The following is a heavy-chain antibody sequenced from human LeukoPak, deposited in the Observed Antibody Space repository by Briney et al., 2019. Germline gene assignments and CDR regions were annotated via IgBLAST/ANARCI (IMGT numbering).Heavy chain of an antibody. CDR2: IRSKAYGGTT. V-gene: IGHV3-49*04. J-gene: IGHJ4*02. CDR1: GFTFGDYA. Sequence: GGSLRLSCTASGFTFGDYAMSWVRQAPGKGLEWVGFIRSKAYGGTTEYAASVKGRFTISRDDSKSIAYLQMNSLKTEDTAVYYCTRAGYYFWSGYYTGMVGYYFDYWGQGTLVTVSS. D-gene: IGHD3-3*01. CDR3: TRAGYYFWSGYYTGMVGYYFDY.